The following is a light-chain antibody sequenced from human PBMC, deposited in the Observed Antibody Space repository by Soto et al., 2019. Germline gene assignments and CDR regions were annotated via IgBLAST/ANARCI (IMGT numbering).Light chain of an antibody. CDR2: GAS. J-gene: IGKJ1*01. CDR1: QSVSSN. V-gene: IGKV3-15*01. CDR3: QQYNNWPQT. Sequence: EIVMTQSPATFSVSPVERATLSCRASQSVSSNLAWYQPTPGQAPRLLIYGASTRATGIPARFSGSGSGTEFTLTISSLQSEDFAVYYCQQYNNWPQTCGQGTKGDIK.